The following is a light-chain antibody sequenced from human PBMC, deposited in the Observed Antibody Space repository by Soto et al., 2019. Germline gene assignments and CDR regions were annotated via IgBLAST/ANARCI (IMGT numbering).Light chain of an antibody. CDR1: QSVNSN. J-gene: IGKJ2*01. V-gene: IGKV3-15*01. CDR2: GPS. CDR3: QQYNNWPPYT. Sequence: EIVMTQSPATLSVSTGERATLSCRASQSVNSNLAWYQQKPGQAPRLLIYGPSTRATGIQARFSGGRSGTEFTLTISSLQTEDFAVYDCQQYNNWPPYTFGKGTKLEIK.